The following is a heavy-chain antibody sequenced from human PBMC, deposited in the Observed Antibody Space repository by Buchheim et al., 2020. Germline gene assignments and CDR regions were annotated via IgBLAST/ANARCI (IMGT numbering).Heavy chain of an antibody. D-gene: IGHD3-22*01. CDR1: GGSISSYY. CDR2: IYYSGST. CDR3: ARDQNYYDSSGYYHPHWYFDL. V-gene: IGHV4-59*01. Sequence: QVQLQESGPGLVKPSETLSLTCTVSGGSISSYYWSWIRQPPGKGLEWIGYIYYSGSTNYNPSLKSRVTISVDTSKNQFSLKLSSVTAADTAVYYCARDQNYYDSSGYYHPHWYFDLWGRGTL. J-gene: IGHJ2*01.